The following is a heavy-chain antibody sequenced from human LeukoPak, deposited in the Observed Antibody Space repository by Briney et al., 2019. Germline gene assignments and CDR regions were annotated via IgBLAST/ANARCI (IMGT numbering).Heavy chain of an antibody. V-gene: IGHV4-39*07. CDR3: ARARSYLNWFDP. Sequence: SETLSLTCSVSGGSMYSSTYYWGWIRQPPGKGLEWIGTIYYSGSTYYNPSLKSRVTISVDTSKNQFSLKLSSVTAADTAVYYCARARSYLNWFDPWGQGTLVTVSS. J-gene: IGHJ5*02. D-gene: IGHD1-26*01. CDR2: IYYSGST. CDR1: GGSMYSSTYY.